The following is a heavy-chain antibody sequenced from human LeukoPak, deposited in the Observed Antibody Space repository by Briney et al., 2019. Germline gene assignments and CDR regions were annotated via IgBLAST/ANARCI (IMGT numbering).Heavy chain of an antibody. V-gene: IGHV4-59*01. CDR1: GGSINSYY. Sequence: KPSETLSLTCTVSGGSINSYYWNWIRQPPGKGLEWLGFIYDSGSTKYNPSLNSRVTISVDTSKNQFSLKLSSVTAADTAVYYCARGTSYSGATFLYWGQGTLVTVSS. D-gene: IGHD1-26*01. J-gene: IGHJ4*02. CDR2: IYDSGST. CDR3: ARGTSYSGATFLY.